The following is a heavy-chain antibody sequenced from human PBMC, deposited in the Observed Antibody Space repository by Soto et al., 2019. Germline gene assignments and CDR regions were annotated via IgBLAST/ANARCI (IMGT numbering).Heavy chain of an antibody. CDR3: ARVWWELLYNWFDP. D-gene: IGHD1-26*01. CDR2: ISSSGSTI. J-gene: IGHJ5*02. Sequence: EVQLVESGGGLVQPGGSLRLSCAASGFTFSSYEMNWVRQAPGKGLEWVSYISSSGSTIYYADSVKGRFTISRDNAKNSLYLQMNSLRAEDTAVYYCARVWWELLYNWFDPWGQGTLVTVSS. V-gene: IGHV3-48*03. CDR1: GFTFSSYE.